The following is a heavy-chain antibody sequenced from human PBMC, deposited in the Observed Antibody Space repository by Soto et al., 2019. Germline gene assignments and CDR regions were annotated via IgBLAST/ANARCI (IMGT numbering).Heavy chain of an antibody. CDR2: IWHDGLKK. V-gene: IGHV3-33*01. CDR3: ARDRGADAPIDF. CDR1: RFTFSDYG. J-gene: IGHJ4*02. Sequence: QVQLVESGGGVVQPERSLRLSCVASRFTFSDYGMHWVRQAPGKGLEWVAVIWHDGLKKDYVDSVKGRFTVSRDNSKNTLYLQINSLRVEDTATYYCARDRGADAPIDFWGQGTLVTVSS.